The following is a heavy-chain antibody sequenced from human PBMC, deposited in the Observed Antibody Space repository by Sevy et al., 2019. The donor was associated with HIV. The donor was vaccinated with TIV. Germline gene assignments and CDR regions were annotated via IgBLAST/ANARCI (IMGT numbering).Heavy chain of an antibody. D-gene: IGHD3-22*01. CDR1: GFTFSSYE. Sequence: GESLKISCAASGFTFSSYEMNWVRQAPGKGLEWVSYISSSGSTIYYADSVKGRFTISRDNAKNSLYLQMNSLRAEDTAVYYCARTFNYYYDSSGYWPYYFDYWGQGTLVTVSS. J-gene: IGHJ4*02. V-gene: IGHV3-48*03. CDR2: ISSSGSTI. CDR3: ARTFNYYYDSSGYWPYYFDY.